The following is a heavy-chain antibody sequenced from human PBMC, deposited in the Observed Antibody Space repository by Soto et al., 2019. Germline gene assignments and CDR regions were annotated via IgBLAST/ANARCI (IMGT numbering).Heavy chain of an antibody. CDR2: IIPIFGTA. J-gene: IGHJ4*02. CDR1: GGTFSSYA. Sequence: QVQLVQSGAEVKKPGSSVKVSCKASGGTFSSYAISWVRQAPGQGLEWMGGIIPIFGTANYAQKFQGRVTITADESTSTAYMELSSLRSEDTAVYYCAREECSGGSCYAEGYCDYWGQGTLVTVSA. V-gene: IGHV1-69*12. CDR3: AREECSGGSCYAEGYCDY. D-gene: IGHD2-15*01.